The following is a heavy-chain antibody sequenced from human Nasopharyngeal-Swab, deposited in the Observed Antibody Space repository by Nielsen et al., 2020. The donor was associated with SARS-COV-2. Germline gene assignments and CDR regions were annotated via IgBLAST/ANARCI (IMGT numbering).Heavy chain of an antibody. CDR2: IRYDGSNK. J-gene: IGHJ3*02. D-gene: IGHD3-22*01. CDR3: ARSGPYYYDSSGYRHGGAFDI. V-gene: IGHV3-33*01. Sequence: WIRQPPGKGLEWVAVIRYDGSNKYYADSVKGRFTISRDNSKNTLYLQMNSLRAEDTAVYYCARSGPYYYDSSGYRHGGAFDIWGQGAMVTVSS.